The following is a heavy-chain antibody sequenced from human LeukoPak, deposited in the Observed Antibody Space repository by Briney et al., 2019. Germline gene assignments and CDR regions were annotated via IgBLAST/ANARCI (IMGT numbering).Heavy chain of an antibody. J-gene: IGHJ4*02. CDR1: GFTFTSYA. CDR2: INSGGST. V-gene: IGHV3-23*01. Sequence: GGSLRLSCAASGFTFTSYAMSWVRQAPGKGLEWVSSINSGGSTFYADSVKGRFTISRDNAKNSLYLQMNSLRAEDTAVYYCARGAAGYVGASSFDYWGQGTLVTVSS. CDR3: ARGAAGYVGASSFDY. D-gene: IGHD1-26*01.